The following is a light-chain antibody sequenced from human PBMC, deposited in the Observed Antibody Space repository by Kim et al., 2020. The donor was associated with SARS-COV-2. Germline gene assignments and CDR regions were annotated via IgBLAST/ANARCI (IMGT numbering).Light chain of an antibody. V-gene: IGKV3-20*01. Sequence: ETELTQSPATLSSSPGERANLSCRASQHINSNKLAWYQQLSGQPPKLVIYRASLRPTGIPDRFSGSGSGTEFALTISRLEPEDFAVYYCQQYGSSPRTFGQGTKVDIK. J-gene: IGKJ1*01. CDR1: QHINSNK. CDR2: RAS. CDR3: QQYGSSPRT.